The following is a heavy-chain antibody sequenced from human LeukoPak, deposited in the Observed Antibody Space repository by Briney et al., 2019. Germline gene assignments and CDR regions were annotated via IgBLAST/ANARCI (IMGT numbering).Heavy chain of an antibody. CDR2: ISGSGGST. J-gene: IGHJ4*02. CDR1: GFTFSSYA. Sequence: GGSLRLSCAASGFTFSSYAMSWVRQAPGKGLEWVSAISGSGGSTYYADSVKGRFTISRDNSKNTLYLQMNSLRAEDTAVYYCAKDLDYGDYLYYFDYWGQGTLVTVSS. D-gene: IGHD4-17*01. CDR3: AKDLDYGDYLYYFDY. V-gene: IGHV3-23*01.